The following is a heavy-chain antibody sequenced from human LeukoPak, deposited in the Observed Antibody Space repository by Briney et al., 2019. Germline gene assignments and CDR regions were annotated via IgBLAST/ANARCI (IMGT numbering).Heavy chain of an antibody. D-gene: IGHD3-10*01. CDR1: GFTFHIYG. CDR3: ELIDY. V-gene: IGHV3-30*02. J-gene: IGHJ4*02. CDR2: IRYDGSNK. Sequence: GGSLRLSCATSGFTFHIYGMHWVRQAPGKGLEWVAFIRYDGSNKYYADSVKGRFTISRDNSKNTLYLQMNSLRAEDTAVYYCELIDYWGQGTLVTVSS.